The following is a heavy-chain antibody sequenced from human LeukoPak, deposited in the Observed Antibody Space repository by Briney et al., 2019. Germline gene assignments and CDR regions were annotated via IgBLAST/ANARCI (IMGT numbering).Heavy chain of an antibody. Sequence: SETLSLTCTVSGDSISSGDYYWSWIRQPAGKGLEWIGRISSSGSTNYNPSLKSRVTISVDTSKNQFSLNLSSVTAADTAVYYCSRVVHTFDYWGQGTLVTVSS. CDR3: SRVVHTFDY. V-gene: IGHV4-61*02. J-gene: IGHJ4*02. CDR1: GDSISSGDYY. CDR2: ISSSGST.